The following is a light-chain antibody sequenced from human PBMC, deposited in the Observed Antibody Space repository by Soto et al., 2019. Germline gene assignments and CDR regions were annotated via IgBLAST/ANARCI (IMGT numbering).Light chain of an antibody. CDR2: AAS. V-gene: IGKV3-20*01. CDR3: QQYGSSSYT. Sequence: EIVLTQSPGTLSLSPGERATLSCRASQSISSSYLALYQQKPGQAPRLLIYAASSRATGIPDRFSGSVSGTDFTLTISRLEPEDFEVYYCQQYGSSSYTFGQGTQLEIK. J-gene: IGKJ2*01. CDR1: QSISSSY.